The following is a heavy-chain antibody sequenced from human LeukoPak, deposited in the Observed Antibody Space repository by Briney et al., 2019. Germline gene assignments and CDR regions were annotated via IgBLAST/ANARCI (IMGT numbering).Heavy chain of an antibody. Sequence: PSETLSLTCTVSGGSITTYYWSWIRQTPGKGLEWIGFIFHSGSTNYNPSLKSRVTISLNTSKTQFSLKLSSVTAADTAVYYCARGTFWSGYYHDYWGQGTLVTVSS. D-gene: IGHD3-3*01. V-gene: IGHV4-59*01. CDR3: ARGTFWSGYYHDY. J-gene: IGHJ4*02. CDR2: IFHSGST. CDR1: GGSITTYY.